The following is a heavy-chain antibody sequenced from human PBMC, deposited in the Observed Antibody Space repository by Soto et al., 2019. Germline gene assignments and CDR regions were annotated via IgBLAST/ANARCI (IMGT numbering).Heavy chain of an antibody. CDR3: ARDLRAVTVTANWFDP. Sequence: QVQLVQSGAEVKKPGASVKVSCKASGYTFTSYGISWVRQAPGQGLEWMGWISAYNGNTNYAQKLQGRDTMITDTSTSTVYMQIRSLRSDDTAVYYCARDLRAVTVTANWFDPWGQGTLVTVSS. CDR2: ISAYNGNT. D-gene: IGHD4-17*01. V-gene: IGHV1-18*01. CDR1: GYTFTSYG. J-gene: IGHJ5*02.